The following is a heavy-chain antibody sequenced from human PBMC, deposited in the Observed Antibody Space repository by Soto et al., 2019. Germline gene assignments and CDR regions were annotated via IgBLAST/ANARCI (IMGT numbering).Heavy chain of an antibody. CDR3: AHIPPNNRGFDH. J-gene: IGHJ4*02. V-gene: IGHV2-5*02. CDR2: IYWDGDK. CDR1: GFSLTTNGVG. Sequence: QITLKESGPALVKPTQTLTLTCSISGFSLTTNGVGVGWIRQPPGKALEYLAVIYWDGDKRYSPSLKTRLTITRDTSRNQVVLSVTNMGPGDTGTYYCAHIPPNNRGFDHWGQGTLVTVSS.